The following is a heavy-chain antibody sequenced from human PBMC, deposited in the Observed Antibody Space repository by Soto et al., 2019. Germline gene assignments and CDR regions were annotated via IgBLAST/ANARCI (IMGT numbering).Heavy chain of an antibody. V-gene: IGHV1-69*13. CDR1: GGIFSDYA. CDR3: ARQMNRGVIFDY. J-gene: IGHJ4*02. Sequence: GASVKVSCKTSGGIFSDYALSWVRQAPGQGLEWMGRIIPIFGTTIYAQKFHGRVTITADEPTSTAFMELSSLRSEDTAVYYCARQMNRGVIFDYWGQGTLVTVPS. D-gene: IGHD3-10*01. CDR2: IIPIFGTT.